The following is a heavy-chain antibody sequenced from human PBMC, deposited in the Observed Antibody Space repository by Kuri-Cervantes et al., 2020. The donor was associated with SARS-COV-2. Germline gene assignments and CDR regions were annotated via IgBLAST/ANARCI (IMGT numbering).Heavy chain of an antibody. V-gene: IGHV3-23*01. CDR3: AKDREYSSSIGQVDY. CDR2: ISGSGGST. Sequence: GESLKISCAASGFTFSSYAMSWVRLAPGKGLEWVSAISGSGGSTYYADSVKGRFTISRDNSKNTLYLQMNGLRAEDTAVYYCAKDREYSSSIGQVDYWGQGTLVTVSS. D-gene: IGHD6-6*01. CDR1: GFTFSSYA. J-gene: IGHJ4*02.